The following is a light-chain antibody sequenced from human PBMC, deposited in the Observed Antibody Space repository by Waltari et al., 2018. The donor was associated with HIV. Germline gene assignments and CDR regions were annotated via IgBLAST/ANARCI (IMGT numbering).Light chain of an antibody. CDR2: GAS. V-gene: IGKV3-15*01. J-gene: IGKJ2*01. CDR3: QQYNNWPPGMYT. Sequence: EIVMTQSPATLSVSPGERATLSCRASQSISSDLVWYQQKPGQAPRLLIYGASTRATGIPAKFTGSGSGTEFTLTIRSLQSEDFAIYYCQQYNNWPPGMYTFGQGTKLEMK. CDR1: QSISSD.